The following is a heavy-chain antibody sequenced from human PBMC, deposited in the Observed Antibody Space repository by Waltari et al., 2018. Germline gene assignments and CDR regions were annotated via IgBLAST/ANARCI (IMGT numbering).Heavy chain of an antibody. Sequence: EVQLVESGGGLVQPGGSLRLSCAASGFTFSRYWMHWVRQAPGKGLVWVSRINSDGSSTSYADSVKGRFTISRDNAKNTLYLQMNSLRAEDTAVYYCAREAAAANWFDPWGQGTLVTVSS. CDR2: INSDGSST. V-gene: IGHV3-74*01. D-gene: IGHD6-13*01. CDR1: GFTFSRYW. CDR3: AREAAAANWFDP. J-gene: IGHJ5*02.